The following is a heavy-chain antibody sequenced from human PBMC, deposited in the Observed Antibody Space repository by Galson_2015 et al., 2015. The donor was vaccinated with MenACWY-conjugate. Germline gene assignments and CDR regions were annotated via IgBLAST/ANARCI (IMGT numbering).Heavy chain of an antibody. CDR3: ASSLSGAQGY. V-gene: IGHV3-74*01. CDR2: SNNDGSTT. Sequence: SLRLPCAASGFSLSNDWMHWIRQAPGKGLVWVSRSNNDGSTTNYADSVKGRFTISRDNAKNTLYLQMNSLRAEDTAVYYCASSLSGAQGYWGQGTLVTVSS. J-gene: IGHJ4*02. D-gene: IGHD1-14*01. CDR1: GFSLSNDW.